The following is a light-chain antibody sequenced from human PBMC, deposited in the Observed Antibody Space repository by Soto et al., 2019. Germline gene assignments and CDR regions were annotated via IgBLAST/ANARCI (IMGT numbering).Light chain of an antibody. CDR3: QQYTNWPT. CDR2: GAS. CDR1: QSVSSN. J-gene: IGKJ1*01. Sequence: EIVMTQSPATLSVSPGERDTLSCRASQSVSSNLAWYQQKPGQAPRLLIYGASTRATGIPARFSGSGSGTEFTLTISSLESEDFAVYYCQQYTNWPTFGEGTKVEI. V-gene: IGKV3-15*01.